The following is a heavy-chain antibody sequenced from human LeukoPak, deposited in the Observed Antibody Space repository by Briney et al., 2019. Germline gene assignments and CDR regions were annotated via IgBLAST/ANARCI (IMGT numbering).Heavy chain of an antibody. D-gene: IGHD5-18*01. J-gene: IGHJ5*02. CDR3: TREGVGFSYGFANL. CDR2: ISSSGTTM. Sequence: GGSLRLSCAATGFSLSDHYMGWIRQAPGKGLEWVSYISSSGTTMYYADSVKGRFTISRDNAKNSLLLEMNSLRAEDTAVYYCTREGVGFSYGFANLWGQGTQVTVSS. CDR1: GFSLSDHY. V-gene: IGHV3-11*01.